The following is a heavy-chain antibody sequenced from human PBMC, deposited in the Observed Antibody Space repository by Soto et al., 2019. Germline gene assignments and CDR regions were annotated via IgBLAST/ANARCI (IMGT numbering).Heavy chain of an antibody. J-gene: IGHJ4*02. CDR3: ASPAVPDKHEFDY. CDR2: ISGSGTAT. CDR1: GFTLSSHG. V-gene: IGHV3-48*02. Sequence: EVQLVESGGGLVRRGGALILSCVASGFTLSSHGLNWLRQSPGKGLEWLSYISGSGTATYYADSVKGRFTISRDNAKNSLYLQMHSLRDEDTAIYYCASPAVPDKHEFDYWGQGTLFTVSS. D-gene: IGHD6-19*01.